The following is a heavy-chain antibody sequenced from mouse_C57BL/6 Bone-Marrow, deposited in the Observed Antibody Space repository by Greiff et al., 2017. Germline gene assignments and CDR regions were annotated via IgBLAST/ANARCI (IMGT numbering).Heavy chain of an antibody. D-gene: IGHD2-4*01. Sequence: QVHVKQSGPGLVQPSQSLSITCTVSGFSLTSYGVHWVRQPPGKGLEWLGVIWSGGSTDYNAAFISRLSISKDNSKSQVFFKMNSLQADDTAIYYCASYDYGYAMDYWGQGTSVTVSS. CDR3: ASYDYGYAMDY. CDR2: IWSGGST. CDR1: GFSLTSYG. J-gene: IGHJ4*01. V-gene: IGHV2-4*01.